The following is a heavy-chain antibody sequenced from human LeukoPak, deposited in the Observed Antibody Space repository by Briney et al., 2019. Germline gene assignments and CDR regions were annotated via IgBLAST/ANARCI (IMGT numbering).Heavy chain of an antibody. D-gene: IGHD6-13*01. V-gene: IGHV3-33*01. CDR1: GFTFSSYG. CDR3: ARGVYRSSSSFDY. Sequence: GGSLRLSCAASGFTFSSYGMHRVRQAPGKGLEWVAVIWYDGSNKYYADSVKGRFTISRDNSKNTLFLQMNSLRAEDTAVYYCARGVYRSSSSFDYWGQGTLVTVSS. J-gene: IGHJ4*02. CDR2: IWYDGSNK.